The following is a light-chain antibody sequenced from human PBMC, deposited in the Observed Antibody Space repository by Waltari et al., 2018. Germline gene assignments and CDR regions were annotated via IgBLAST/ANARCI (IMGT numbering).Light chain of an antibody. CDR3: QQYGTSPIYT. J-gene: IGKJ2*01. CDR1: QDVRRNF. V-gene: IGKV3-20*01. CDR2: DAS. Sequence: EIVLTQSPGTLSLSPGERVTLSCRASQDVRRNFIAWYQQKPGQAPRLLVYDASSRATGIPDRFSGSGSGTDFSLSISTLEPEDSAVYYCQQYGTSPIYTFGQGTKLEIK.